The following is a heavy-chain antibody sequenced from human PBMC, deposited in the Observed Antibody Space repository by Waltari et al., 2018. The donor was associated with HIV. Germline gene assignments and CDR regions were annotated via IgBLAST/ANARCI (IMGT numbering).Heavy chain of an antibody. Sequence: QLQLQESGPGLVKHSETLSLTCPVSGGSVFSSVYYWGWIRQPPGRGLEWIGTLYYTGNTYYNPSLQSRVTISVGVSKNQFSLKLGSVSSSDTAVYYCARLDCSGGTCSPFDPWGQGTLVTVSS. CDR2: LYYTGNT. CDR3: ARLDCSGGTCSPFDP. D-gene: IGHD2-15*01. V-gene: IGHV4-39*01. CDR1: GGSVFSSVYY. J-gene: IGHJ5*02.